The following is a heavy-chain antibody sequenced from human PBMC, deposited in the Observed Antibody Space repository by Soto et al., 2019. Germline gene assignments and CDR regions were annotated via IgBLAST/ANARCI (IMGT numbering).Heavy chain of an antibody. D-gene: IGHD3-10*01. CDR1: GYTFTSYG. V-gene: IGHV1-18*01. Sequence: ASVKVSCKASGYTFTSYGISWVRQAPGQGLEWMGWISAYNGNTNYAQKLQGRVTMTTDTSTSTAYMELRSLRSDDTAVYYCASTSVLLWFGELHPTPPPYYYVMDVWGQGTTVTVSS. CDR3: ASTSVLLWFGELHPTPPPYYYVMDV. J-gene: IGHJ6*02. CDR2: ISAYNGNT.